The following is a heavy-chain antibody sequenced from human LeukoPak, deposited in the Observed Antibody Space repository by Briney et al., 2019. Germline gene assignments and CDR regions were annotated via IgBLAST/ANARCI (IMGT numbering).Heavy chain of an antibody. D-gene: IGHD2-2*01. CDR2: IYYSGRT. CDR1: GGSIISYY. V-gene: IGHV4-59*01. J-gene: IGHJ4*02. CDR3: ARGGLEYQLLSYFDY. Sequence: EPLSLTCTVSGGSIISYYWSWLRQPPGKGLEWIGYIYYSGRTNFNPSLKSRVTISVDTSKNQFSLKLSSVTAADTAVYYCARGGLEYQLLSYFDYWGQGTLVTVS.